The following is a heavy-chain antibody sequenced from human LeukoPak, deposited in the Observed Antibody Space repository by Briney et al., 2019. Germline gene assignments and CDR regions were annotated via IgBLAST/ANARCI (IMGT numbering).Heavy chain of an antibody. D-gene: IGHD2-15*01. CDR3: ARGVGDIVVVVAATPEYYYGMDV. V-gene: IGHV4-34*01. CDR1: GGSFSGYY. Sequence: SETLSLTCAVYGGSFSGYYWSWIRQPPGKGLEWIGEINHSGSTNHNPSLKSRVTISVDTSKNQFSLKLSSVTAADTAVYYCARGVGDIVVVVAATPEYYYGMDVWGQGTTVTVSS. J-gene: IGHJ6*02. CDR2: INHSGST.